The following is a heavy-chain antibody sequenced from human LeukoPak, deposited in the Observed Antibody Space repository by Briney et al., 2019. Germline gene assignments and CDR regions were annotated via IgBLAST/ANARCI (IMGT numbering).Heavy chain of an antibody. V-gene: IGHV4-4*07. CDR1: GGSISSYY. CDR3: ARLTPPYDFWSGPENYYMDV. CDR2: IHTSGST. J-gene: IGHJ6*03. Sequence: SETLSLTCTVSGGSISSYYWTWSRQPVGKGLEWIGRIHTSGSTNYNPSLKSRVTISVDTSKNQFSLKLSSVTAADTAVYYCARLTPPYDFWSGPENYYMDVWGKGTTVTVSS. D-gene: IGHD3-3*01.